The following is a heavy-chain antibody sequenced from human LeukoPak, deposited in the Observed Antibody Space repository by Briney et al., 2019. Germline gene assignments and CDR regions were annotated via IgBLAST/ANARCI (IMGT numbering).Heavy chain of an antibody. CDR3: ASAWSY. CDR2: ISPDGSTT. D-gene: IGHD1-1*01. Sequence: GGSLRLSCVASRFTFSNYWMHWVRQAPGKGLVWVSYISPDGSTTSYADSVKGRFTISRDNAKNTLYLQMNSLRVEDTAVYFCASAWSYWGQGALVTVSS. V-gene: IGHV3-74*01. J-gene: IGHJ4*02. CDR1: RFTFSNYW.